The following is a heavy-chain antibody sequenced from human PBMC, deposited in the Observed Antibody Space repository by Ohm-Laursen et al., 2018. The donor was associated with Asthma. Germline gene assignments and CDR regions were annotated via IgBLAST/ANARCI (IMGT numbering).Heavy chain of an antibody. V-gene: IGHV4-59*01. CDR1: GGSISSYY. Sequence: GTLSLTCTISGGSISSYYWSWIRQAPGKGFEWMGYIYYTGTTTYNPSLKSRLTISVDMSNNQLSLTLNSVTAADTAVYYCARDDWRKRNNYWDFYGMDVWGRGTTVIVSS. CDR2: IYYTGTT. J-gene: IGHJ6*02. D-gene: IGHD2-21*01. CDR3: ARDDWRKRNNYWDFYGMDV.